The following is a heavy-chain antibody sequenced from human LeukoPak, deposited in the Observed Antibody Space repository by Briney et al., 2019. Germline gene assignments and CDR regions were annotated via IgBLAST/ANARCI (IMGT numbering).Heavy chain of an antibody. J-gene: IGHJ3*02. CDR1: GGSIRSYC. Sequence: SETLSLTCTVSGGSIRSYCWSWIRQPPGKGLEWIRYIYYTGSTNYNPSLKSRFTISVDTSKNQFSQKLSSVTAADTALYYCAKIKGGGSFDIWGQGTMVTVSS. D-gene: IGHD3-16*01. CDR2: IYYTGST. CDR3: AKIKGGGSFDI. V-gene: IGHV4-59*01.